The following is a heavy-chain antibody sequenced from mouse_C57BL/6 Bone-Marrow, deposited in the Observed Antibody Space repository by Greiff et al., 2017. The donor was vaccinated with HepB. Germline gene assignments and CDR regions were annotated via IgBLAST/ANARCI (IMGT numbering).Heavy chain of an antibody. CDR1: GYTFTSYW. Sequence: QVQLQQPGAELVRPGTSVKLSCKASGYTFTSYWMHWVKQRPGQGLEWIGVIDPSDSYTNYNQKFKGKATLTVDTSSSTAYMQLSSLTSEDSAVYYCARITTVVAPYWDFDVWGTGTTVTVSS. D-gene: IGHD1-1*01. CDR3: ARITTVVAPYWDFDV. V-gene: IGHV1-59*01. CDR2: IDPSDSYT. J-gene: IGHJ1*03.